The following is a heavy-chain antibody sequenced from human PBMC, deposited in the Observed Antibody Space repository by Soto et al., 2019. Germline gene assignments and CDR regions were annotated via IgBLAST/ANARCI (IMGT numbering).Heavy chain of an antibody. Sequence: RRLSCAAFRFTFSSYAMSWVRHAPGKGLEWVSSISGGGNDAYYADSVKGRFTISRDNTQNTLYLQMSSLRADDTAVYYCARSLFLASADTEPFDHWGQGALVTVSS. CDR1: RFTFSSYA. D-gene: IGHD6-13*01. V-gene: IGHV3-23*01. J-gene: IGHJ4*02. CDR2: ISGGGNDA. CDR3: ARSLFLASADTEPFDH.